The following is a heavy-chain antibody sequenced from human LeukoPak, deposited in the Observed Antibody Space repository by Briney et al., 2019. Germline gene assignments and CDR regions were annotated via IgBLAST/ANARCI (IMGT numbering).Heavy chain of an antibody. CDR1: GGSISSYY. Sequence: SETLSFTCTVSGGSISSYYWSWIRKPRGKGLELVGYIYYGASTNYNPSLKGRVTISVDTSKNKFSLKLSCVTAADTAVYYCVRHDPSSGSWSDFDYWGQGTLVTVSS. CDR2: IYYGAST. D-gene: IGHD6-13*01. V-gene: IGHV4-59*08. CDR3: VRHDPSSGSWSDFDY. J-gene: IGHJ4*02.